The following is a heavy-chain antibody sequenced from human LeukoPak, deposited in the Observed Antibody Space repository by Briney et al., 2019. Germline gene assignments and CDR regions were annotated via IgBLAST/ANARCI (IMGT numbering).Heavy chain of an antibody. Sequence: PSETLSLTCAVSGGSISSSNWWSWVRQPPGKGLEWIGSIYYSGSTYYNPSLKSRVTISVDTSKNQFSLKLSSVTAADTAVYYCARDPSGGYYDSSGYYTTWGQGTLVTVSS. D-gene: IGHD3-22*01. CDR2: IYYSGST. V-gene: IGHV4-4*02. J-gene: IGHJ4*02. CDR1: GGSISSSNW. CDR3: ARDPSGGYYDSSGYYTT.